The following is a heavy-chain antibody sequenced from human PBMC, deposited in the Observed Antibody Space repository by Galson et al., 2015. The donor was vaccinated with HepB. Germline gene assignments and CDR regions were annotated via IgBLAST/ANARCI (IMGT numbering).Heavy chain of an antibody. Sequence: SLRLSCATSGFSFGSEWMAWVRQAPGKGLEWVANIRGDGSMTFYVGSVRGRFTISRDNAKNSVYLQVNSLRVEDTAVYYCASSRDSPGNYWGQGTLVTVSS. J-gene: IGHJ4*02. CDR2: IRGDGSMT. CDR1: GFSFGSEW. CDR3: ASSRDSPGNY. V-gene: IGHV3-7*01. D-gene: IGHD3-10*01.